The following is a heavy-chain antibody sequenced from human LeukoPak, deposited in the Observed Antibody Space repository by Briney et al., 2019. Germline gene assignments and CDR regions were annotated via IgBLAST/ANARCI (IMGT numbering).Heavy chain of an antibody. CDR3: AKGGSSGWFDYFDY. V-gene: IGHV3-30*18. D-gene: IGHD6-19*01. Sequence: GGSLRLSCASSGFTFISYGINWVRQAPGKGREAVAVISNGGSSKYYGDSVKGRFTISRDNSKKTLYLQMNSMRAEDTAVYYCAKGGSSGWFDYFDYWGQGTLVTVSS. J-gene: IGHJ4*02. CDR2: ISNGGSSK. CDR1: GFTFISYG.